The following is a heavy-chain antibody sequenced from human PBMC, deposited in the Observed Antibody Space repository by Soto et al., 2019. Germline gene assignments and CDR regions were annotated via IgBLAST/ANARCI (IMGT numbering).Heavy chain of an antibody. CDR1: GFSLSTSGVG. CDR2: IYWDDDK. V-gene: IGHV2-5*02. Sequence: QITLKESGPTLVKPTQTRTLTCTFSGFSLSTSGVGVVWIRQPPGKALEWLGIIYWDDDKRYRPSLKSRLTITKDTSKNRVVLTMTTIDPVDTGTYYCAHNLVAGTSCCDPWGQGTMVTVSS. J-gene: IGHJ5*02. D-gene: IGHD6-19*01. CDR3: AHNLVAGTSCCDP.